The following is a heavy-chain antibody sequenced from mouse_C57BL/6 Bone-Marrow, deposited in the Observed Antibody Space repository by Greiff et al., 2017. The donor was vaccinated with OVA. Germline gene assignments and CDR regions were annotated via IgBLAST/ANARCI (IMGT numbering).Heavy chain of an antibody. J-gene: IGHJ2*01. V-gene: IGHV6-6*01. CDR1: GFTFSDAW. D-gene: IGHD1-1*02. CDR3: TVLGPMGFDY. CDR2: IRNKANNHAT. Sequence: EVQGVESGGGLVQPGGSMKLSCAASGFTFSDAWMDWVRQSPEKGLEWVAEIRNKANNHATYYAESVKGRFTISRDDSKSSVYLQMNSLRAEDTGIYYCTVLGPMGFDYWGQGTTLTVSS.